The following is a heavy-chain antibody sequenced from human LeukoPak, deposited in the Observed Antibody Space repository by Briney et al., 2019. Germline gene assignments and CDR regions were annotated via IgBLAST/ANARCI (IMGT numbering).Heavy chain of an antibody. V-gene: IGHV1-2*02. CDR2: INPKNDVT. CDR3: ARYSVDYGPWFPDY. Sequence: ASVKVSCKASGYTFTGCYIHWLRQAPGQGREWMGFINPKNDVTHYTHNFQGRVTVTSDTSISTVYMELSSLKSDDTALYYCARYSVDYGPWFPDYWGQGTLVTVSS. D-gene: IGHD4-17*01. CDR1: GYTFTGCY. J-gene: IGHJ4*02.